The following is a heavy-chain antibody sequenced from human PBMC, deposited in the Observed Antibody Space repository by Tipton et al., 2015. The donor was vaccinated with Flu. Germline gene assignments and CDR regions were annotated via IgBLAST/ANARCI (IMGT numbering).Heavy chain of an antibody. CDR1: GGSFSGYY. CDR3: ARRYDFWSGFDY. J-gene: IGHJ4*02. Sequence: TLSLTCAVYGGSFSGYYWSWIRQPPGKGLEWIGYIYYSGSTNYNPSLKSRVTMSVDTSKNQFSLKLSSVTAADTAVYYCARRYDFWSGFDYWGQGTLVTVSS. CDR2: IYYSGST. V-gene: IGHV4-59*08. D-gene: IGHD3-3*01.